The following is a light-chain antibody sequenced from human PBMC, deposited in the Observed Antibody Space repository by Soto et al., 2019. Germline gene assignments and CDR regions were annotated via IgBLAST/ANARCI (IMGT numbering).Light chain of an antibody. CDR3: QQYGSIPNT. CDR1: QSVSSSY. V-gene: IGKV3-20*01. J-gene: IGKJ4*01. Sequence: EIVLTQSPGTLSLSPGERATLSCRASQSVSSSYLAWYQQKPGQAPRLLIYGASSRDTGIPDRFSGSGSGTDFTLTISRLEPEDFAVYYCQQYGSIPNTFGGGTKVEIK. CDR2: GAS.